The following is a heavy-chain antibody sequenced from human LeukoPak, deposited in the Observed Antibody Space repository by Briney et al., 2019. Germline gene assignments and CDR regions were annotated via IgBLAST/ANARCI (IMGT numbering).Heavy chain of an antibody. CDR2: IRSKAYGGTT. CDR3: TRDPDYSDYDSVWWFDP. J-gene: IGHJ5*02. V-gene: IGHV3-49*04. Sequence: GGSLRLSCAASGFTFSSYWMHWVRQAPGKGLEWVGFIRSKAYGGTTEYAASVKGRFTISRDDSKSIAYLQMNSLKTEDTAVYYCTRDPDYSDYDSVWWFDPWGQGTLVTVSS. D-gene: IGHD4-11*01. CDR1: GFTFSSYW.